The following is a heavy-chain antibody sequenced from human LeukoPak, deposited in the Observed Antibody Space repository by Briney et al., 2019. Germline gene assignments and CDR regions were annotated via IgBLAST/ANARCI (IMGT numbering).Heavy chain of an antibody. CDR3: ARVRWLNAYYHYYYMDV. V-gene: IGHV4-59*01. CDR2: IYDSGST. CDR1: GGSIKSYY. J-gene: IGHJ6*03. Sequence: SETLSLTRTVSGGSIKSYYWSWIRQPPGKGLEWIGYIYDSGSTNYNPSLKSRVTISLDAAKDQFSLRLSSVTAADTALYYCARVRWLNAYYHYYYMDVWGKGTTVTVSS. D-gene: IGHD3-22*01.